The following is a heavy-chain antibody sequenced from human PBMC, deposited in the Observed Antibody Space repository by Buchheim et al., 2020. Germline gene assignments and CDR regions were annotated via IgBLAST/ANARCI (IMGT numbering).Heavy chain of an antibody. Sequence: QVQLVQSGAEVKKPGASVKVSCKASGYTFTSYYMHWVRQAPRQGLEWMGIINPSGGSTSYAQKFQGRVTMTRDTSTSTVYMELSSLRSEDTAVYYCARDRGLSTSSTPAKYYFDYWGQGTL. D-gene: IGHD2-2*01. CDR1: GYTFTSYY. J-gene: IGHJ4*02. CDR3: ARDRGLSTSSTPAKYYFDY. V-gene: IGHV1-46*03. CDR2: INPSGGST.